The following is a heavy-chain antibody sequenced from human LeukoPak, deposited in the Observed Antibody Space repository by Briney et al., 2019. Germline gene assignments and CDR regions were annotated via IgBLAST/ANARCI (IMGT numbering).Heavy chain of an antibody. V-gene: IGHV3-21*05. CDR1: GLTFRTYS. CDR3: ARFLASWDRYYMDV. D-gene: IGHD1-26*01. Sequence: GGSLRLSCAASGLTFRTYSIIWVRQAPGKGLEWVSHIGGSGSFIYYADSVKGRFTISRDNAKNSVFLQMNSLRAEDTAVYYCARFLASWDRYYMDVWGKGTTVSVSS. CDR2: IGGSGSFI. J-gene: IGHJ6*03.